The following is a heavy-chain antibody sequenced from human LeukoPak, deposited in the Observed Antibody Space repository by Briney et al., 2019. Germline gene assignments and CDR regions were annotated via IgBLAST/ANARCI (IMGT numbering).Heavy chain of an antibody. CDR2: IYSGGST. Sequence: GGSLRLSCAASGFTVRNKYKSCARQAPGRGLEWVSVIYSGGSTYYADSVKGRFSISRDKSKDTLYLQTNSPRAEDTAVYYCAKAPHSESLLIDFWGQGTLVTVSS. D-gene: IGHD1-14*01. CDR1: GFTVRNKY. J-gene: IGHJ4*02. V-gene: IGHV3-66*01. CDR3: AKAPHSESLLIDF.